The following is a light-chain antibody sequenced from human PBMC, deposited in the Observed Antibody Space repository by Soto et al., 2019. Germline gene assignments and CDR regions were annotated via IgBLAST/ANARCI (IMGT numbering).Light chain of an antibody. J-gene: IGLJ1*01. CDR2: DVT. CDR3: SSYTGSDTLV. V-gene: IGLV2-14*01. CDR1: SSDVGGYNS. Sequence: QSALTQPASVSGSPGQSIIISCTGTSSDVGGYNSVSWYQQHPGKAPKIMIYDVTTRPSGVPNRFSGSKSGNAASLTISGLHSEDEADYYCSSYTGSDTLVFGTGTKVTVL.